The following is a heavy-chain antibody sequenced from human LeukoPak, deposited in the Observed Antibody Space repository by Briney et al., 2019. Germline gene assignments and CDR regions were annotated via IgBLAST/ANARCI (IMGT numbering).Heavy chain of an antibody. D-gene: IGHD3-3*01. Sequence: GGSLRLSCAASGFTFSSYAMHWVRPAPGKGLEWVAVISYDGSNKYYADSVKGRFTISRDNSKNSLYLQMNSLRAEDTAVYYCAREYYDFWSGRWADYWGQGTLVTVSS. CDR2: ISYDGSNK. J-gene: IGHJ4*02. CDR1: GFTFSSYA. CDR3: AREYYDFWSGRWADY. V-gene: IGHV3-30-3*01.